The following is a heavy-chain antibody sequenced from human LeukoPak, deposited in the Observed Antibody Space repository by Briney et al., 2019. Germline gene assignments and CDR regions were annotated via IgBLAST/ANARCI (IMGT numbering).Heavy chain of an antibody. J-gene: IGHJ4*02. Sequence: PGGSLRLSCAASGFTFTNYGMHWVRQAPGKGLEWVAFIRYDGSNKYYADSVKGRFTISRDNSKNTLYLQMNSLRAEDTAVYYCAKDYRPHDFWSGLVDYWGQGTLVTVSS. CDR1: GFTFTNYG. CDR3: AKDYRPHDFWSGLVDY. CDR2: IRYDGSNK. V-gene: IGHV3-30*02. D-gene: IGHD3-3*01.